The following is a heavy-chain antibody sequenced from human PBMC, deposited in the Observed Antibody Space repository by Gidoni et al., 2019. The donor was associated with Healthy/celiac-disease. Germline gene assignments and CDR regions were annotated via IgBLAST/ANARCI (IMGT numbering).Heavy chain of an antibody. V-gene: IGHV3-7*01. D-gene: IGHD2-21*02. CDR3: ATAEVVVTAKPPLSFDY. Sequence: EVQLVESGGGLVQPGGSLRLSCAASGFTFSSYWMSWVRQAPGKGLEWVANIKQDGSEKYYVDSVKGRFTISRDNAKNSLYLQMNSLRAEDTAVYYCATAEVVVTAKPPLSFDYWGQGTLVTVSS. CDR1: GFTFSSYW. CDR2: IKQDGSEK. J-gene: IGHJ4*02.